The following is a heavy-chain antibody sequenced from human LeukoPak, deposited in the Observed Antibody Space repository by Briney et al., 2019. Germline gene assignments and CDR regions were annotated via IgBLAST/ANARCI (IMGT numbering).Heavy chain of an antibody. V-gene: IGHV4-59*01. CDR2: IYYSGST. Sequence: PSETLSLTCAVYGGSFSGYYWSWIRQPPGKGLEWIGYIYYSGSTNYNPSLKSRVTISVDTSKNQFSLKLSSVTAADTAVYYCARGPGRNYYDSSGYAQGADAFDIWGQGTMVTVSS. CDR1: GGSFSGYY. CDR3: ARGPGRNYYDSSGYAQGADAFDI. D-gene: IGHD3-22*01. J-gene: IGHJ3*02.